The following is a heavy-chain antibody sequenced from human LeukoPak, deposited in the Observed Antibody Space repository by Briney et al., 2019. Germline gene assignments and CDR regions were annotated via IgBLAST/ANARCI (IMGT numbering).Heavy chain of an antibody. J-gene: IGHJ4*02. V-gene: IGHV2-70*11. CDR3: GRGVGATDY. CDR2: IDWDDDK. D-gene: IGHD1-26*01. Sequence: ESGPALVKPTQTLTLTCTFSGFSLSTSGMCVSWIRQPPGKALEWLARIDWDDDKSYSTSLKTMPPLSQDTSKNPVDPRITQIDPMEIATYNCGRGVGATDYWGQGTLVTVSS. CDR1: GFSLSTSGMC.